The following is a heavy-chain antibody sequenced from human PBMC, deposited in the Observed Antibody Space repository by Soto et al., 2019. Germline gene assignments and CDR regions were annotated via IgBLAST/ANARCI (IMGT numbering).Heavy chain of an antibody. J-gene: IGHJ6*02. D-gene: IGHD3-3*01. Sequence: SVKVSCKASGGTFSSYAISWVRRAPGQGLEWMGGIIPIFGTANYAQKFQGRVTITADESTSTAYMELSSLRSEDTAVYYCARGEGYTIFGVVHYYGMDVWGQGTTVTVSS. V-gene: IGHV1-69*13. CDR3: ARGEGYTIFGVVHYYGMDV. CDR1: GGTFSSYA. CDR2: IIPIFGTA.